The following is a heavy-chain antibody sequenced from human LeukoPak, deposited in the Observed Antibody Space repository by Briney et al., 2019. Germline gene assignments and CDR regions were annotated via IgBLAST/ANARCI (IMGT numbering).Heavy chain of an antibody. J-gene: IGHJ1*01. CDR2: VYYGKST. CDR1: GASVSTSKFY. Sequence: SETLSLTCNVSGASVSTSKFYWGWIRQPPGKGPEWIGTVYYGKSTYYKPSLKSRVTISFDTAKNHFSLTLASVTAADTAVYFCARLAGLGRWLQFTHWGQGILVTVSS. D-gene: IGHD5-24*01. V-gene: IGHV4-39*02. CDR3: ARLAGLGRWLQFTH.